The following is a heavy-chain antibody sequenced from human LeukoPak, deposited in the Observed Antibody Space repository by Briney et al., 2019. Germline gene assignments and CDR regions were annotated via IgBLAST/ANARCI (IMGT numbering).Heavy chain of an antibody. J-gene: IGHJ6*03. CDR1: GGSISSYY. CDR2: IHYSGST. V-gene: IGHV4-59*01. Sequence: SETLSLTCTVSGGSISSYYWSWIRQPPGKGLEWIGYIHYSGSTNYNPSLKSRVTISVDTSKNQFSLKLSSVTAADTAVYYCARAVATINVYYYYYMDVWGKGTTVTVSS. CDR3: ARAVATINVYYYYYMDV. D-gene: IGHD5-24*01.